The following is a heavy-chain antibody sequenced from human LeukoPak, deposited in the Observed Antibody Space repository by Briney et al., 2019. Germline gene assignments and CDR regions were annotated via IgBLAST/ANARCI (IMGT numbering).Heavy chain of an antibody. V-gene: IGHV3-23*01. CDR2: TSSSDAGP. Sequence: PGGSLRLSRAASGFTLSSYAMRWVGHAPGKGLEWVSATSSSDAGPYYAESVWGRFTISRDNSTNTLFVQMYGRRAEDASVCCCAKAPGTSCSGVYCYPFDHWGQGTLVTVSS. CDR3: AKAPGTSCSGVYCYPFDH. D-gene: IGHD2-15*01. J-gene: IGHJ4*02. CDR1: GFTLSSYA.